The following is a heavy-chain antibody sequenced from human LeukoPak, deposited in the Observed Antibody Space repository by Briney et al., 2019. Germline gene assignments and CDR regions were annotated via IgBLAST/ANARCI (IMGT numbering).Heavy chain of an antibody. CDR1: GGPFSGYY. Sequence: SETLSLTCAVYGGPFSGYYWSWIRQPPGRGLEWIGEINHSGSTNYNPSLKSRVTISVDTSKNQFSLKLSSVTAVDTAVYYCARGIHSSSSFDPWGQGTLVTVSS. V-gene: IGHV4-34*01. J-gene: IGHJ5*02. D-gene: IGHD6-6*01. CDR2: INHSGST. CDR3: ARGIHSSSSFDP.